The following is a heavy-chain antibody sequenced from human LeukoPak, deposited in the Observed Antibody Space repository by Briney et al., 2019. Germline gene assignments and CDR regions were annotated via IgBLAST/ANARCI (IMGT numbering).Heavy chain of an antibody. V-gene: IGHV4-59*01. CDR1: GGTLSSYY. D-gene: IGHD6-19*01. Sequence: SETLSLTCTVSGGTLSSYYWNWIRQPPGKGLEWMGHIYYSGSTNYNPSLKSGVTISVDTSKNQFSLRLSSVTAADTAVYYCARGSGYSSGWYNPRPFDYWGQGTLVTVSS. CDR3: ARGSGYSSGWYNPRPFDY. J-gene: IGHJ4*02. CDR2: IYYSGST.